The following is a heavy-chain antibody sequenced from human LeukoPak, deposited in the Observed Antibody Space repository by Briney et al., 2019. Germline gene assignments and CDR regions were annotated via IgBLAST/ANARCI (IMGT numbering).Heavy chain of an antibody. Sequence: GGSLRLSCAASGFTFSSYSMNWVRQAPGKGLEWVSSISSSSSYIYYADSVKGRFTISRDNAKNSLYLQMNSLRAEDTAVYYCARFGGVIVIPAFDIWGQGTMVTVSS. CDR1: GFTFSSYS. CDR3: ARFGGVIVIPAFDI. J-gene: IGHJ3*02. V-gene: IGHV3-21*01. D-gene: IGHD3-16*02. CDR2: ISSSSSYI.